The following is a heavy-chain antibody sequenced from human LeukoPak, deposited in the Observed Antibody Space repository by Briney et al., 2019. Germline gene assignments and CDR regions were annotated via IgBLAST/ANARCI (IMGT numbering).Heavy chain of an antibody. CDR3: ARADRNVASIFDY. V-gene: IGHV1-8*03. D-gene: IGHD3-3*02. Sequence: ASVKVSCKASGYTFTDDYVHWVRQAPGQGLEWMGWMNPNSGNTGCAQKFQGRVTITRNTSISTAYMELSSLRSEDTALYYCARADRNVASIFDYWGQGTLVTVSS. CDR1: GYTFTDDY. CDR2: MNPNSGNT. J-gene: IGHJ4*02.